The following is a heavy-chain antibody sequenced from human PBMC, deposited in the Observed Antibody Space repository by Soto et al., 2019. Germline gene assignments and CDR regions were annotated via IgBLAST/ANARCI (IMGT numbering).Heavy chain of an antibody. V-gene: IGHV1-8*01. CDR1: GYTFTSYD. D-gene: IGHD3-22*01. CDR3: AKHTYYYDSSGYYSDFYI. Sequence: ASVKVSCKASGYTFTSYDITWVRPATLQGLEWMVCMNPNSGNTGYAQKFQGRVTMTRNTSISTAYMELRSLRSEDTAVYYCAKHTYYYDSSGYYSDFYIWGNGTMVTGSS. CDR2: MNPNSGNT. J-gene: IGHJ3*02.